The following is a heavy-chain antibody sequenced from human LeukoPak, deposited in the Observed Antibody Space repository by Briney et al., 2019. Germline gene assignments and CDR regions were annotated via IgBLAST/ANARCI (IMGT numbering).Heavy chain of an antibody. V-gene: IGHV3-23*01. J-gene: IGHJ4*02. CDR2: MSGSDGRT. CDR1: GFTFDTYA. Sequence: GGSLRLSCAASGFTFDTYAMSWVRQAPGQGLEWVSTMSGSDGRTFYGDSVKGRFTISRDRSKNTLYLQMNSLRPEDTAVYYCAKEGSSWNVDYWGQGTLVTVSS. D-gene: IGHD6-13*01. CDR3: AKEGSSWNVDY.